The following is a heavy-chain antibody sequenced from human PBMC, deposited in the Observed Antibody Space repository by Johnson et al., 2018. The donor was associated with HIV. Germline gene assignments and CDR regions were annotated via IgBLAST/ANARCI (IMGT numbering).Heavy chain of an antibody. CDR2: ISYDGSGK. Sequence: QVQLVESGGGVVQPGRSLRLSCAASGFTFSSYDMHWVRQAPGKGLEWVAVISYDGSGKYYADSVKGRFTISRDSSKSTIYLQMNSLKREDTAVYYCARWGPYDILTGYDAFDIWGQGTMVTVSS. D-gene: IGHD3-9*01. J-gene: IGHJ3*02. CDR1: GFTFSSYD. V-gene: IGHV3-30*03. CDR3: ARWGPYDILTGYDAFDI.